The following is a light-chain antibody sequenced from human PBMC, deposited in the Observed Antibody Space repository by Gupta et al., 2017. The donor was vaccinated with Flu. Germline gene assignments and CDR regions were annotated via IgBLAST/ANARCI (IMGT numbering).Light chain of an antibody. Sequence: VTITDTGTSSDVDGHNYDYCHQQHADKALNLMVYEITKRAAGGHDCFSDSKAGNTASLTVPGLQEEDEAEYYCSADASTNNEVFGTGTKVTVL. CDR2: EIT. CDR1: SSDVDGHNY. CDR3: SADASTNNEV. J-gene: IGLJ1*01. V-gene: IGLV2-8*01.